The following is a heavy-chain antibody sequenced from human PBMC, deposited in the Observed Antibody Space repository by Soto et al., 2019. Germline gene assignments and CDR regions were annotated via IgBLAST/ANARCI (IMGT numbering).Heavy chain of an antibody. V-gene: IGHV3-33*01. CDR2: IWYDGSKT. CDR3: AREDSSGWYSPY. Sequence: QVQLVESGGGVVQPGGSLTLSCAASGFAFSSYGMHWVRQAPGKGLEWVAVIWYDGSKTLYVDSVKGRFTISRDDSKNTLYLQMHSLRAEDTAVYYCAREDSSGWYSPYWGQGTLVTVSS. J-gene: IGHJ4*02. D-gene: IGHD6-19*01. CDR1: GFAFSSYG.